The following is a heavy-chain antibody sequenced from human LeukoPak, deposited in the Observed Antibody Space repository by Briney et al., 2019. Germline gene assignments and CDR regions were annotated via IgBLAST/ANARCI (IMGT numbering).Heavy chain of an antibody. CDR1: GFTVSSNY. D-gene: IGHD3-10*01. V-gene: IGHV3-66*01. CDR2: IYSGGST. Sequence: GGSLRLSCASSGFTVSSNYMSWVRQAPGKGLEWVSVIYSGGSTYYADSVKGRFTISRDNSKDTLYLQMNSLRAEDTAVYYCARDAYQTYYYGSGSYRWGQGTLVTVSS. CDR3: ARDAYQTYYYGSGSYR. J-gene: IGHJ4*02.